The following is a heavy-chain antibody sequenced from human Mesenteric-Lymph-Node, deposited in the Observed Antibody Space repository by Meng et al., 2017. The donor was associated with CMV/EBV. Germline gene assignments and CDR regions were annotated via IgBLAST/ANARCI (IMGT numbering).Heavy chain of an antibody. J-gene: IGHJ4*02. CDR3: ARDGDYYDSSGYNPFDY. V-gene: IGHV4-39*07. CDR1: GGSISSSSYY. D-gene: IGHD3-22*01. CDR2: IYYSGST. Sequence: LQLQESGPGLVKPSETLSLTYPVSGGSISSSSYYWGWIRQPPGKGLEWIGSIYYSGSTYYNPSLKSRVTISVDTSKNQFSLKLSSVNAADTAVYSCARDGDYYDSSGYNPFDYWGQGTLVTVSS.